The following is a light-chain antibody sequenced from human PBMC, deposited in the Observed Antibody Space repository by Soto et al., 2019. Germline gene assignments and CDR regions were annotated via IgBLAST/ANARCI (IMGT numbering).Light chain of an antibody. CDR1: QSINSY. V-gene: IGKV1-39*01. Sequence: SHISHPPSSLCASLGDRVTITCRASQSINSYLNWYQQKPGEAPKLLIYATSSLQSGVPSRFSGSGSGTDFTLTISSLLPEDFATYYCQQSYSTFTFGGGTKVDIK. CDR2: ATS. J-gene: IGKJ4*01. CDR3: QQSYSTFT.